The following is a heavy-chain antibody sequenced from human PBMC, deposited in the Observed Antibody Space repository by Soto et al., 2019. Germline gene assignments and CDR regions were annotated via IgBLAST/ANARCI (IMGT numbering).Heavy chain of an antibody. CDR3: AKDRGIAVAGNFCFDY. D-gene: IGHD6-19*01. CDR2: ISGSGGST. V-gene: IGHV3-23*01. CDR1: GFTFSSYA. J-gene: IGHJ4*02. Sequence: EVQLLESGGGLVQPGGSLRLSCAASGFTFSSYAMSWVRQAPGKGLEWDSAISGSGGSTYYADSVKGRFTISRDNSKNTLYLQMNSLRAEDTAVYYCAKDRGIAVAGNFCFDYWGQGTLVTVSS.